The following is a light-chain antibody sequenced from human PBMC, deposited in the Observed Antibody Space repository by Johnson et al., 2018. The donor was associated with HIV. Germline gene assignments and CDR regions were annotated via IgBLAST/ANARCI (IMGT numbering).Light chain of an antibody. CDR2: ENN. Sequence: QFVLTQPPSVSAAPGQKVSISCSGNSSSIGSNYVSWYQQLPGAAPKLLIFENNKRPSGIPDRFSGSKSGASATLGITGLQTGDEADYYCGVWDASLSPHYVFGTGTTVIVL. CDR1: SSSIGSNY. CDR3: GVWDASLSPHYV. J-gene: IGLJ1*01. V-gene: IGLV1-51*02.